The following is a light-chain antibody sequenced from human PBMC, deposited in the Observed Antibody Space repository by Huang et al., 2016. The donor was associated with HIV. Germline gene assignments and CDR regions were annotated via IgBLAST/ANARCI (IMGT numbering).Light chain of an antibody. J-gene: IGKJ2*01. CDR1: KTVDMY. CDR2: AAS. Sequence: DIKMTQSPSSLSASIGDRVTMSCRASKTVDMYLNWYQQTPGRAPKLLIYAASKLQSDVPSRFSGTGSGTNFTLTISSLQPEDFVIYFCQQTYNVPRTFGQGTALEIK. CDR3: QQTYNVPRT. V-gene: IGKV1-39*01.